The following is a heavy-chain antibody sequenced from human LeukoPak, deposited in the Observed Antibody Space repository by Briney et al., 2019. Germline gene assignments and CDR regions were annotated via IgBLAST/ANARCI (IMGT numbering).Heavy chain of an antibody. CDR1: GFTFSSYA. CDR3: ARQADTAMLIWSFTDY. Sequence: GGSERLSCAASGFTFSSYAMHWFRQAPGKGLEWVANIKQDGSEKYYVDSVKGRFTISRDNAKNSLYLQMNSLRAEDTALYYCARQADTAMLIWSFTDYWGQGTLVTVSS. D-gene: IGHD5-18*01. J-gene: IGHJ4*02. V-gene: IGHV3-7*01. CDR2: IKQDGSEK.